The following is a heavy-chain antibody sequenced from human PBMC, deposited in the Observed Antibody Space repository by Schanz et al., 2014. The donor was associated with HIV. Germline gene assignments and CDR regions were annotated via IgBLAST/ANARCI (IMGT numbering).Heavy chain of an antibody. D-gene: IGHD5-12*01. CDR3: ARGAAEMATMTPWRY. CDR1: GYTFSNYG. Sequence: QVQLVQSGPEVKKPGASVKVSCKTSGYTFSNYGFSWVRQAPGRGLEWMGWISAYNGNTNFAQKIQGRVTMTTDTSTSTAYMELRSLRSDDTAVYYCARGAAEMATMTPWRYWGQGTLVTVSS. CDR2: ISAYNGNT. V-gene: IGHV1-18*04. J-gene: IGHJ4*02.